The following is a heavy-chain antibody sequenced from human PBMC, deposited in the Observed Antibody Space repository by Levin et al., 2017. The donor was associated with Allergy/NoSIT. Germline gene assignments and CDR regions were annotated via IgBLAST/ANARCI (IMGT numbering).Heavy chain of an antibody. D-gene: IGHD3-22*01. Sequence: GGSLRLSCAASGFTFNNYAMSWVRQAPGKGLEWVSAFSGVDSSTYYADSVKGRFTYYADSVKGRFTISRDNSKNTLYLQMNSLRAEDTAVYYCAKGLDSSGYYYVYAFDSWGQGTMVTVSS. V-gene: IGHV3-23*01. CDR1: GFTFNNYA. J-gene: IGHJ3*02. CDR3: AKGLDSSGYYYVYAFDS. CDR2: FSGVDSST.